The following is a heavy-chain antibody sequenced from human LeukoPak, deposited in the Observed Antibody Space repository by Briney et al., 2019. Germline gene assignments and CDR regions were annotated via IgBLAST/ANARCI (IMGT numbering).Heavy chain of an antibody. CDR1: GFTFDDYG. J-gene: IGHJ4*02. V-gene: IGHV3-20*04. CDR2: INWNGGST. Sequence: EGSLRLSCAASGFTFDDYGMSWVRQAPGKGLEWVSGINWNGGSTGYADSVKGRFTISRDNAKNSLYLQMNSLRAEDTALYYCARDRLYCSGGSCYSATDYWGQGTLVTVSS. CDR3: ARDRLYCSGGSCYSATDY. D-gene: IGHD2-15*01.